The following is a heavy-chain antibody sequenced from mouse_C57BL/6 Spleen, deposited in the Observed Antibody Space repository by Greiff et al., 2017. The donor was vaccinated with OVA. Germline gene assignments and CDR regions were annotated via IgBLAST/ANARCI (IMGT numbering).Heavy chain of an antibody. D-gene: IGHD2-1*01. CDR2: IWSGGST. CDR1: GFSLTSYG. J-gene: IGHJ3*01. CDR3: ARNSRSTMVPFAY. V-gene: IGHV2-2*01. Sequence: QVQLQQSGPGLVQPSQCLSISCTVSGFSLTSYGVHWVRQSPGKGLEWLGVIWSGGSTDYYAAFISSPSISKDNSKSQVFFKRNSLQADDTAIYYCARNSRSTMVPFAYWGQGTLVTVSA.